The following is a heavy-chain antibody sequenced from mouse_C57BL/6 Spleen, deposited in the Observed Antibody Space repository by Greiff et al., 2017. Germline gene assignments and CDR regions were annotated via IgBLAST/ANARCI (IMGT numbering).Heavy chain of an antibody. Sequence: VQLQESGAELVRPGASVTLSCKASGYTFTDYEMHWVKQTPVHGLEWIGAIDPETGGTAYNQKFKGKAILTVDKSSSTAYMELRSLTSEDSAVYYCTRRGCGGGAFDDWGKGTTLTVSS. V-gene: IGHV1-15*01. CDR1: GYTFTDYE. J-gene: IGHJ2*01. CDR2: IDPETGGT. CDR3: TRRGCGGGAFDD.